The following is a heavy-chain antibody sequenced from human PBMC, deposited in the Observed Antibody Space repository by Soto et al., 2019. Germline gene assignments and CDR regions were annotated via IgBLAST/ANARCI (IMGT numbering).Heavy chain of an antibody. V-gene: IGHV4-31*03. D-gene: IGHD3-9*01. CDR3: ARGLTERTLQYFDWLRNHWLDP. CDR1: GGSISSGGYY. CDR2: IYYSGST. J-gene: IGHJ5*02. Sequence: PSETLSLTCTVSGGSISSGGYYWSWVRQHPGKGLEWIGYIYYSGSTYYNPSLKSRVTISVDTSKNQFSLKLSSVTAADTAVYYCARGLTERTLQYFDWLRNHWLDPWGQGTPVTVSS.